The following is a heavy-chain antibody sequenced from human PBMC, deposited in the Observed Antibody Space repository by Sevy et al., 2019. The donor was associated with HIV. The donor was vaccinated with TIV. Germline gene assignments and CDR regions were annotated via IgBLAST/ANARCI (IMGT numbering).Heavy chain of an antibody. Sequence: GGSLRLSCAAFGFTFSSYAMSWVRQAPGKGLEWVSAISGSGGSTYYADSVKGRFTISRDNSKNTLYLQMNSLRAEDTAVYYCAKGSYSPTGYFDYWGQGTLVTVSS. CDR3: AKGSYSPTGYFDY. CDR1: GFTFSSYA. D-gene: IGHD1-26*01. V-gene: IGHV3-23*01. J-gene: IGHJ4*02. CDR2: ISGSGGST.